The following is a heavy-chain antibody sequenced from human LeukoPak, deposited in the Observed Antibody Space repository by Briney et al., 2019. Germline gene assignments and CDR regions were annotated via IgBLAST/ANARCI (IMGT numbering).Heavy chain of an antibody. CDR2: MSSDGSNK. D-gene: IGHD5-12*01. CDR1: RFTFSTYA. CDR3: ASARALYGYSGYDEPYFDY. V-gene: IGHV3-30-3*01. J-gene: IGHJ4*02. Sequence: GGSLRLSCAASRFTFSTYAMHWVRQAPGKGLEWVAVMSSDGSNKYYADSVKGRFTISRDNSMNTLYLQMNSLRAEDTAVYYCASARALYGYSGYDEPYFDYWGQGTLVTVSS.